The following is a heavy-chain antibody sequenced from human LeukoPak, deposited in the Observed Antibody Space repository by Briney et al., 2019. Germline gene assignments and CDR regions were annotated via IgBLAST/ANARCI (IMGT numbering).Heavy chain of an antibody. Sequence: GGSLRLSCAASGFTVSSNYMNCVRQAPGKGLEWVSVIYSGGSTYYADSVKGRFTISRHNPKNTLYLQMNSLSPEDTAVYYCARASYYYDDSGYYDDYWGQGTLVTVSS. CDR2: IYSGGST. J-gene: IGHJ4*02. V-gene: IGHV3-53*04. CDR3: ARASYYYDDSGYYDDY. CDR1: GFTVSSNY. D-gene: IGHD3-22*01.